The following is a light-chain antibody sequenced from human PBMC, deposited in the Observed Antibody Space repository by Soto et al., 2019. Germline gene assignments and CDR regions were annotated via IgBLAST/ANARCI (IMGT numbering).Light chain of an antibody. CDR1: QSVSSNY. CDR3: QQYASSPVT. V-gene: IGKV3-20*01. J-gene: IGKJ4*01. CDR2: GAS. Sequence: ESMLTQSPGTLSLSPGERATLSCLASQSVSSNYLAWYQQKPGQAPRLLIYGASTRATGIPDRFSGSGSGTDFTLTISRLQPEDFALYFCQQYASSPVTFGGGTKVDI.